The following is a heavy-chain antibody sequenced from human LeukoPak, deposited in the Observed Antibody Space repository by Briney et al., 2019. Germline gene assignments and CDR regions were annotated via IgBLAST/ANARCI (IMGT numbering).Heavy chain of an antibody. CDR3: ARWRWLQSEFDY. CDR2: ISGGGSST. J-gene: IGHJ4*02. Sequence: GGSLRLSCATSGFTFINFAMSWVRQAPGKGLEWVSIISGGGSSTYYADSVRGRFTISRDNSKNTLYLQMNSLRAEDTALYYCARWRWLQSEFDYWGQGTLVTVSS. D-gene: IGHD5-24*01. V-gene: IGHV3-23*01. CDR1: GFTFINFA.